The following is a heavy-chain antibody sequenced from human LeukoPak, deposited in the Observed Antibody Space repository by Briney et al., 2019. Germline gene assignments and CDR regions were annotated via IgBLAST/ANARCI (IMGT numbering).Heavy chain of an antibody. J-gene: IGHJ4*02. CDR2: IYYGGST. CDR1: GGSISSYY. D-gene: IGHD6-13*01. Sequence: SETLSLTCTVSGGSISSYYWSWIRQPPGKGLEWIGYIYYGGSTNYNPSLKSRVTISVDTSKNQFSLKLSSVTAADTAVYYCASQAGYSSSWYYFDYWGQGTLVTVSS. CDR3: ASQAGYSSSWYYFDY. V-gene: IGHV4-59*08.